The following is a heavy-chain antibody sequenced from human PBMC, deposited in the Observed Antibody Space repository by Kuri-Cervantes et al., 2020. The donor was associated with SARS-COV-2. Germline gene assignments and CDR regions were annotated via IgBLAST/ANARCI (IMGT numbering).Heavy chain of an antibody. D-gene: IGHD6-13*01. Sequence: GESLKISCAASGFTFSSYEMNWVRQAPGKGLEWVSYISSSGSTIYYADSVKGRFTISRDNAKNSLYLQMNSLRAEDTAVYYCAKSSIAAAATFWFDPWGQGTLVTVSS. CDR3: AKSSIAAAATFWFDP. J-gene: IGHJ5*02. V-gene: IGHV3-48*03. CDR2: ISSSGSTI. CDR1: GFTFSSYE.